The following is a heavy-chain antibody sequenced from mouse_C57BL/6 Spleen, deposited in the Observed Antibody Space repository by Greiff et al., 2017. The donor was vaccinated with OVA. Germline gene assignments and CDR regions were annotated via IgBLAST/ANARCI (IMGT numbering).Heavy chain of an antibody. CDR3: AREGSLLYYFGY. CDR2: ISYDGSN. Sequence: EVQLQQSGPGLVKPSQSLSLSCSVTGYSITSGYYWNWIRQFPGNKLEWMCYISYDGSNNYNPSLKNRISITRDTSKNPFFLQLNSVTTEDTATYYCAREGSLLYYFGYWGQGTTLTVSS. J-gene: IGHJ2*01. V-gene: IGHV3-6*01. CDR1: GYSITSGYY. D-gene: IGHD2-1*01.